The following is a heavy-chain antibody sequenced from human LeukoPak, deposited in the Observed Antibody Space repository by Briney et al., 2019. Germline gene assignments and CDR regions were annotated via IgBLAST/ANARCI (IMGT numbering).Heavy chain of an antibody. CDR1: GFTFSSYA. V-gene: IGHV3-23*01. Sequence: GGSLRLSCAASGFTFSSYAMSWVRQAPGKGLEWVSAISGSGGSTYYADSVKGRFTISRDKSEKTLYLQMNSLRAEDTAVYYCAKLPVAGTIRQIDYWGQGTLVTVSS. D-gene: IGHD6-19*01. CDR3: AKLPVAGTIRQIDY. CDR2: ISGSGGST. J-gene: IGHJ4*02.